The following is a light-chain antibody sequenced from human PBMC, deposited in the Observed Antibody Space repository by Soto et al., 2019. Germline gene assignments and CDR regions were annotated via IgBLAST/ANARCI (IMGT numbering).Light chain of an antibody. CDR3: SSYATTDRRV. V-gene: IGLV2-14*01. Sequence: QSVLTQPASVSGSPGQSIIISCTGTKDTIGRVDFVSWYQQHPHKAPKLIIYEVRKRPSGVSDRFSGSKSGNTASLTISGLQTEDEADYYCSSYATTDRRVFGTGTKVTVL. J-gene: IGLJ1*01. CDR1: KDTIGRVDF. CDR2: EVR.